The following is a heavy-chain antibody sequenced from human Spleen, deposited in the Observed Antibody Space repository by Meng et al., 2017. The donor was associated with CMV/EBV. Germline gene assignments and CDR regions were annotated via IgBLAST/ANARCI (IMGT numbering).Heavy chain of an antibody. V-gene: IGHV3-9*01. CDR1: GFNFPSTA. J-gene: IGHJ4*02. CDR3: VTEYSTSGHFDR. D-gene: IGHD5-18*01. Sequence: GGSLRLSCAATGFNFPSTAMNWVRQAPGRGLEWVSGLSWHSVNKGYANSVKGRFTVSRDNAKNSLYLQMDSLTTEDTATYYCVTEYSTSGHFDRWGQGTLVTVSS. CDR2: LSWHSVNK.